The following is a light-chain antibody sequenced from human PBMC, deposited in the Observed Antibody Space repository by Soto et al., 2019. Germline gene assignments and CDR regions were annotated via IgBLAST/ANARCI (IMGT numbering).Light chain of an antibody. V-gene: IGKV1-5*01. CDR1: QSISGW. Sequence: DIQLTQSPSFLSASVGDRVTITCRASQSISGWLAWYQQKPGKAPRLLMYVASTLQSGVPSRFSGSGSTTDFTLTISRLQPDDFATYYCQQYSSYSLTFGQGTKVDIK. CDR2: VAS. J-gene: IGKJ1*01. CDR3: QQYSSYSLT.